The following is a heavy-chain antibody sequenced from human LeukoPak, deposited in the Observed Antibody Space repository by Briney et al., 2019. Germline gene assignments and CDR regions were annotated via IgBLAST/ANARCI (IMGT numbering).Heavy chain of an antibody. J-gene: IGHJ4*02. V-gene: IGHV4-39*01. D-gene: IGHD3-22*01. CDR2: IYYSGST. Sequence: SETLSPTCTVSGGSISSSSYYWGWIRQPPGKGLEWFGSIYYSGSTYYNPSLKSRVTISVDTSKNQFSLKLSSVTAADTAVYYCASLPYYYDSSGYQGDYWGQGTLVTVSS. CDR3: ASLPYYYDSSGYQGDY. CDR1: GGSISSSSYY.